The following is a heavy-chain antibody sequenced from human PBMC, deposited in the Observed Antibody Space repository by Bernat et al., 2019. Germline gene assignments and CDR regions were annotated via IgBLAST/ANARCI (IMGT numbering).Heavy chain of an antibody. CDR1: GGSISSSSYY. CDR3: ARATGEAFDI. D-gene: IGHD5-12*01. J-gene: IGHJ3*02. Sequence: QLQLQESGPGLVKPSETLSLTCTVSGGSISSSSYYWGWIRQPPGKGLEWIGSIYYSENNYYNPSLKSRVTISVDTSKNQFSLKLSSVTAADTAVYYCARATGEAFDIWGQGTMVTVSS. V-gene: IGHV4-39*01. CDR2: IYYSENN.